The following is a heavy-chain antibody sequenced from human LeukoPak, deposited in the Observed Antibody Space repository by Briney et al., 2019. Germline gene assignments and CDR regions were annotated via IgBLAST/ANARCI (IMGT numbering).Heavy chain of an antibody. V-gene: IGHV3-30*04. CDR1: GFTFSHYA. CDR2: ISYDGRNK. Sequence: GRSLRLSCAASGFTFSHYAVHWVRQAPGKGLDWVSVISYDGRNKYYADSVKGRFTISRDKSKNTLYLQMNSLRAEDTAVYYCARDSYSGDTATYPDYWGQGTLVTVSS. D-gene: IGHD5-18*01. CDR3: ARDSYSGDTATYPDY. J-gene: IGHJ4*02.